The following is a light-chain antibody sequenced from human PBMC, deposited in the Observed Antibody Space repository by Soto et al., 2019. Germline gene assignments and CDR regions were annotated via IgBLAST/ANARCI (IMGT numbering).Light chain of an antibody. J-gene: IGLJ3*02. V-gene: IGLV2-14*01. CDR3: YSYTSGNTQV. CDR1: STDVGGYNY. Sequence: QSVLTQPASVSGSPGQSITISCIGSSTDVGGYNYVSWYQQHPDKPPKLIIYEVSNRPSGVSSRFSGSRSGNTASLTISGLQAEDEAHYYCYSYTSGNTQVFGGGTKLTVL. CDR2: EVS.